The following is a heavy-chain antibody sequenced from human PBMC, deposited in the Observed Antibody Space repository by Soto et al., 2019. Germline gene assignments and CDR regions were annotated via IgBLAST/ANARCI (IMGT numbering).Heavy chain of an antibody. CDR2: ISYDGTEE. CDR1: GFTFSSFG. V-gene: IGHV3-30*18. J-gene: IGHJ4*01. CDR3: AKGRGDVVTISPYDH. D-gene: IGHD3-22*01. Sequence: GWSLRLSCAASGFTFSSFGMHWVLQATGKGLEWVAVISYDGTEENYADSVKGRATVSRDNSKNTVYLQMNRLRGDDSAIYYCAKGRGDVVTISPYDHWGQGTLVTVSS.